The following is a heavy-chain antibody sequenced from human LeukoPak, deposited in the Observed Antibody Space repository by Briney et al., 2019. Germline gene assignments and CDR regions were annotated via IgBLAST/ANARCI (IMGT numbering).Heavy chain of an antibody. Sequence: GGSLRLSCSASGFTFSNYAMHWVRQAPGKGLEYISAISTNGGSTYYADSVKGRFTISRDNSKNTLYLQMSSLRAEDTAVYYCAKVNRYCSGGSCYSAYYYGMDVWGQGTTVTIFS. CDR1: GFTFSNYA. CDR3: AKVNRYCSGGSCYSAYYYGMDV. J-gene: IGHJ6*02. CDR2: ISTNGGST. D-gene: IGHD2-15*01. V-gene: IGHV3-64D*09.